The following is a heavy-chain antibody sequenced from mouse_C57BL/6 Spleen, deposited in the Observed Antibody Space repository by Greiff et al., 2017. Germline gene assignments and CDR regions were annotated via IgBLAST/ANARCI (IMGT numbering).Heavy chain of an antibody. J-gene: IGHJ3*01. D-gene: IGHD1-1*01. V-gene: IGHV1-5*01. CDR1: GYTFTSYW. CDR2: IYPGNSDT. CDR3: TREENYYGSTWLAY. Sequence: EVQLQQSGTVLARPGASVKMSCKTSGYTFTSYWMHWVKQRPGQGLEWIGAIYPGNSDTSYNQQFKGKAKLTAVTSASTAYMELSSLTNEDSAVYYCTREENYYGSTWLAYWGQGTLVTVSA.